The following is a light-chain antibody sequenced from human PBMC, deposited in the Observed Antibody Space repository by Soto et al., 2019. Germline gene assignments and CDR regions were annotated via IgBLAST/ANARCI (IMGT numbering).Light chain of an antibody. CDR3: QAYDRSLGGFVV. CDR1: SSNIGAGYD. J-gene: IGLJ2*01. V-gene: IGLV1-40*01. CDR2: GSN. Sequence: QAVVTQPPSVSGAPGQRVTISCTGSSSNIGAGYDVHWYHQLPGTAPKLLISGSNNRPSGVPDRFSGSTSGTSASLAITGLQAEDEGDYYCQAYDRSLGGFVVFGGGTKL.